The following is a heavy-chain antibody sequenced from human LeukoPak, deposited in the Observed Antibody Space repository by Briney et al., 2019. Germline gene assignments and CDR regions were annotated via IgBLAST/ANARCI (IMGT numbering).Heavy chain of an antibody. J-gene: IGHJ5*02. Sequence: SETLSLTCTVSGGSISSYYWSWIRQPPGKGLEWIGYIYTSGSTNYNPSLKSRVTLSVDTSKNQFSLKLSSVTAAATAAYYCARHYMVRGAIPRDGWFDPWGQGTLVTVSS. CDR2: IYTSGST. V-gene: IGHV4-4*09. D-gene: IGHD3-10*01. CDR1: GGSISSYY. CDR3: ARHYMVRGAIPRDGWFDP.